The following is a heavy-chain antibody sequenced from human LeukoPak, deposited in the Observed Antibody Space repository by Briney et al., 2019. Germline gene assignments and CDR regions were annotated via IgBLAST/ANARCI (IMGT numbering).Heavy chain of an antibody. V-gene: IGHV3-30*18. CDR2: ISYDGSNK. CDR3: AKVGSSSPYYFDY. CDR1: GFTFSSYG. Sequence: GGSLRLSCAASGFTFSSYGMRWVRQAPGKGLEWVAVISYDGSNKYYADSVKGRFTISRDNSKNTLYLQMNSLRAEDTAVYYCAKVGSSSPYYFDYWGQGTLVTVSS. J-gene: IGHJ4*02. D-gene: IGHD6-13*01.